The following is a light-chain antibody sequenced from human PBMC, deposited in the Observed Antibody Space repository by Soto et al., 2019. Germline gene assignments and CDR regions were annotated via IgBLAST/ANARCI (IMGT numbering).Light chain of an antibody. CDR3: QQYNNWPMYT. CDR2: DAS. J-gene: IGKJ2*01. CDR1: QSVSSN. Sequence: EIVMTQSPATLSVSPGERATLSCRASQSVSSNLAWYQQNPGQAPRLLIYDASTRATGIPARFSGSGSGTEFTLTISSLQSEDFVVYYCQQYNNWPMYTFGQGTKLEIK. V-gene: IGKV3-15*01.